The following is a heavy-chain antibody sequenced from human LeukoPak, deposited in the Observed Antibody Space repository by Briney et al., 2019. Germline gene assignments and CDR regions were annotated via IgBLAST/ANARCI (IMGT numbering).Heavy chain of an antibody. CDR2: IYYSGST. Sequence: SETLSLTCTVSGGSISSYYWSWIRQPPGKGLEWIGYIYYSGSTNYNPSLKSRVTISVDTSKNQFSLKLSSVTAADTAVYYCARVLLGSSNAFDIWGQGTMVTVSS. V-gene: IGHV4-59*01. CDR3: ARVLLGSSNAFDI. CDR1: GGSISSYY. D-gene: IGHD3-22*01. J-gene: IGHJ3*02.